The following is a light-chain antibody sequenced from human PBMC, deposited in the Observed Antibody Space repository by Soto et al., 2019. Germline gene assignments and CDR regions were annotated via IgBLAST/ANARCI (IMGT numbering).Light chain of an antibody. Sequence: QSALTQPPSASGSPGQSVTVSCTGTSSDVGGYNSVSCYQQHPGKSPKLMIYEVTKRPSGVPDRFSGSKSGNTASLTVSGLQAEDEADYYCSSYAGSNILVFGGGTKRTV. CDR1: SSDVGGYNS. V-gene: IGLV2-8*01. J-gene: IGLJ2*01. CDR2: EVT. CDR3: SSYAGSNILV.